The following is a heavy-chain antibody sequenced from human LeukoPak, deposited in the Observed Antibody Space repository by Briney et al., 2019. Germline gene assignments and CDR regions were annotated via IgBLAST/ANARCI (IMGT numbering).Heavy chain of an antibody. CDR2: ISAYNGNT. J-gene: IGHJ3*02. CDR3: ARDPISGWYGGDAFDI. D-gene: IGHD6-19*01. CDR1: GYTFTSYG. Sequence: ASVKVSCKASGYTFTSYGISWVRQAPGQGLEWMGWISAYNGNTNYAQKLQGRVTMTTDTSTSTAYMELRSLRSDDTAVYYCARDPISGWYGGDAFDIWGQGTMVTVSS. V-gene: IGHV1-18*01.